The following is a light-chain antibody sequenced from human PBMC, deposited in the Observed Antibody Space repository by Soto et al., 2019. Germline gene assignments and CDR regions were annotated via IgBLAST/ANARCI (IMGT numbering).Light chain of an antibody. V-gene: IGKV1-39*01. CDR3: QQTYSLPRT. J-gene: IGKJ1*01. Sequence: DVQMTQSPSSLYASVGDRVTIACRASQTVSKFVNWYQQKPGKVPDLLIYSASTLYSGVPSRFSGSGSGTEVTLTISNLQPEDFATYYCQQTYSLPRTFAQGTKVE. CDR2: SAS. CDR1: QTVSKF.